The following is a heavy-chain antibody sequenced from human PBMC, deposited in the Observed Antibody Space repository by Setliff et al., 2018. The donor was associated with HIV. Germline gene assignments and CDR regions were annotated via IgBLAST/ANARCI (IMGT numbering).Heavy chain of an antibody. V-gene: IGHV4-34*04. J-gene: IGHJ6*04. CDR2: INHSGST. D-gene: IGHD3-22*01. Sequence: SETLSLTCAVYGGSFSGYNWSWIRQTPGKGLEWIGEINHSGSTNHNPSLKSRATISVDTSKNQFSLKLSSVTAADTAVYYCARAYYESSGYPPYQYMDVWGKGTTVTVSS. CDR3: ARAYYESSGYPPYQYMDV. CDR1: GGSFSGYN.